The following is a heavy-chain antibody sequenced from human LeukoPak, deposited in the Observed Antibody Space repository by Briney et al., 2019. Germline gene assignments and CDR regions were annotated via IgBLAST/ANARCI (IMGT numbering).Heavy chain of an antibody. Sequence: PGGSLRLSCAASGFTFSSYWMSWVRQAPGKGLEWVANIKQDGSEKYYVDSVKGRFTISRDNAKNSLYLQMNSLRAEDTAVYYCARDIGGDNGGSSPHPDYYFDYWGQGTLVTVSS. V-gene: IGHV3-7*01. D-gene: IGHD1-26*01. J-gene: IGHJ4*02. CDR2: IKQDGSEK. CDR1: GFTFSSYW. CDR3: ARDIGGDNGGSSPHPDYYFDY.